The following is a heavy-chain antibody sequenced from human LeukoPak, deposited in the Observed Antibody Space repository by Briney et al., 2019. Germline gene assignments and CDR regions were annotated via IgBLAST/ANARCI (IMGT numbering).Heavy chain of an antibody. J-gene: IGHJ4*02. CDR3: ARTIEGHFDF. Sequence: KSGGSLRLSCVASAFTFKTYTLNWVRQTPGKGLEWVSYISTAGNLINYADSVRSRFTISRDNAKNSLYLYMSSLTPEDTAVYYCARTIEGHFDFRGQGTLVTVSS. D-gene: IGHD1-26*01. V-gene: IGHV3-21*01. CDR1: AFTFKTYT. CDR2: ISTAGNLI.